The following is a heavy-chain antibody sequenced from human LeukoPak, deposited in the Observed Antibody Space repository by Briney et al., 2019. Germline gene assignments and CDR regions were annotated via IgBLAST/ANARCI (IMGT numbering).Heavy chain of an antibody. CDR1: GFTFSSYA. D-gene: IGHD5-18*01. Sequence: EGSLRLSCAASGFTFSSYAMSWVRQAPGKGLEWVSAISGSGGSTYYADSVKGRFTISRDNSKNTLYLQMNSLRAEDTAVYYCAKTITAMVKCYYGMDVWGKGTTVTVSS. CDR3: AKTITAMVKCYYGMDV. CDR2: ISGSGGST. V-gene: IGHV3-23*01. J-gene: IGHJ6*04.